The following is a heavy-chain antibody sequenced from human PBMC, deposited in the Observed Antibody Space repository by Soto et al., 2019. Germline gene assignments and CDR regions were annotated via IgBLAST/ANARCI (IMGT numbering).Heavy chain of an antibody. CDR3: TTSSGKIVLRFLEWLRDYYYYGMDV. V-gene: IGHV3-15*07. CDR1: GFTFSNAW. Sequence: GGSLRLSCAASGFTFSNAWMNWVRQAPGKGLEWVGRIKSKTDGGTTDYAAPVKGRFTISRDDSKNTLYLQMNSLKTEDTAVYYCTTSSGKIVLRFLEWLRDYYYYGMDVWGQGTTVTVSS. J-gene: IGHJ6*02. D-gene: IGHD3-3*01. CDR2: IKSKTDGGTT.